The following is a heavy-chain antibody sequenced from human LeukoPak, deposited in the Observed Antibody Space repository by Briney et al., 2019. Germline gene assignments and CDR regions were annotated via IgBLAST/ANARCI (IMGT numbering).Heavy chain of an antibody. V-gene: IGHV3-7*01. CDR1: GFTFSSYS. Sequence: GGSLRLSCAASGFTFSSYSMNWVRQAPGKGLEWVANVKQDGTEKYYVDSVKGRFTISRDNVKNSLYLQMNSLRVEDTAVYYCARAGGTSWADYWGQGTLVTVSS. CDR3: ARAGGTSWADY. J-gene: IGHJ4*02. CDR2: VKQDGTEK. D-gene: IGHD6-13*01.